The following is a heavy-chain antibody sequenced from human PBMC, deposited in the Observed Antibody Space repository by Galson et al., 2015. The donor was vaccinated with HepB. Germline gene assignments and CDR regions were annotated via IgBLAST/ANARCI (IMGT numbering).Heavy chain of an antibody. CDR3: ARDGFMVRGVTPHYYYYMDV. D-gene: IGHD3-10*01. V-gene: IGHV3-33*01. Sequence: SLRLSCAASGFSFSSYGMHWVRQAPGKGLEWVAVIWYDGSNKYYADSVKGRFTISRDNSKNTLYLQMNSLRAEDTAVYYCARDGFMVRGVTPHYYYYMDVWGKGTTVTVSS. CDR2: IWYDGSNK. CDR1: GFSFSSYG. J-gene: IGHJ6*03.